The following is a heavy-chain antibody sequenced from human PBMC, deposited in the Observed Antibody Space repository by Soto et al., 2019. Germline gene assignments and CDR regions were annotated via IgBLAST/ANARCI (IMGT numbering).Heavy chain of an antibody. V-gene: IGHV3-74*01. Sequence: VGSLRLSCAASGFTFSSYWMHWVRQAPGKGLVWVSRINSDGSSTSYADSVKGRFTISRDNAKNTLYLQMNSLRAEDTAVYYCAMGPPSVVPAAIPDYWGQGTLVTVSS. CDR1: GFTFSSYW. CDR3: AMGPPSVVPAAIPDY. CDR2: INSDGSST. J-gene: IGHJ4*02. D-gene: IGHD2-2*01.